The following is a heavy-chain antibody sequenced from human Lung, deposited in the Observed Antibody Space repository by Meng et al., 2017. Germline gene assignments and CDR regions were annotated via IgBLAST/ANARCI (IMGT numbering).Heavy chain of an antibody. CDR1: GGSFSDYY. CDR3: ARGPTTMAHDFDY. CDR2: INHSGSN. J-gene: IGHJ4*02. Sequence: QEQLHPWVAVRLKPSETLSLTCVVSGGSFSDYYWSWIRPPPGKGLEWIGEINHSGSNNYNPSLESRATTSVDTSQNNLSLKLSSVTAADSAVYYCARGPTTMAHDFDYWGQGTLVTVSS. D-gene: IGHD4-11*01. V-gene: IGHV4-34*01.